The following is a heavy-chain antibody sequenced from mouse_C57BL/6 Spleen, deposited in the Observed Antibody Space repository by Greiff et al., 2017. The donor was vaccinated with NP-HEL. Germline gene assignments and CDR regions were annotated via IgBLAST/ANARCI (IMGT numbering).Heavy chain of an antibody. V-gene: IGHV1-15*01. CDR1: GYTFTDYE. D-gene: IGHD2-5*01. J-gene: IGHJ4*01. Sequence: VQLQQSGAELVRPGASVTLSCKASGYTFTDYEMHWVKQTPVHGLEWIGAIDPETGGTAYNQKFKGKAILTADKSSSTAYMELRSLTSEDSAVYYCTRGYSNGAMDYWGQGTSVTVSS. CDR2: IDPETGGT. CDR3: TRGYSNGAMDY.